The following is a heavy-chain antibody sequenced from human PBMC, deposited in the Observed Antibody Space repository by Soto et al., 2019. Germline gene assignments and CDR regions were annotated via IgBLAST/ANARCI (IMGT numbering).Heavy chain of an antibody. CDR2: INPKSGGT. CDR1: GYVFTGYY. CDR3: TRENIENGDVLYDAVDI. V-gene: IGHV1-2*02. J-gene: IGHJ3*02. Sequence: ASVKVSCKVSGYVFTGYYINWVRHAPGQGLEWMGWINPKSGGTDFPQEFQGRVTLTRDTSISTAYMELKRLRSDDTAVYYCTRENIENGDVLYDAVDIWGKGTTVTV. D-gene: IGHD2-15*01.